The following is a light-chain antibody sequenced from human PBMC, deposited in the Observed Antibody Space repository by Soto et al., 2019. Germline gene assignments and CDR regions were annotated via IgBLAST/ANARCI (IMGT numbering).Light chain of an antibody. J-gene: IGKJ2*01. V-gene: IGKV1-5*03. CDR1: QTVYTW. CDR3: QQYSSYSTYT. Sequence: HITKNKYTLAPPILEREPITCRPSQTVYTWLAWYQQKPGTAPKLLIYEASTLHSGVPSRFSGSGSGTEFTLVISRLQPDDLATYYCQQYSSYSTYTSGQ. CDR2: EAS.